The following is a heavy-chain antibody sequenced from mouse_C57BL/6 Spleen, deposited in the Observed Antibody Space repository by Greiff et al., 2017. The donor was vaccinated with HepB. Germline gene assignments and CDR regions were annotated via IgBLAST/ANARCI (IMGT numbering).Heavy chain of an antibody. D-gene: IGHD1-1*02. CDR2: INPNNGGT. Sequence: EVKLVESGPELVKPGASVKMSCKASGYTFTDYNMHWVKQSHGKSLEWIGYINPNNGGTSYNQKFKGKATLTVNKSSSTAYMELRSLTSEDSAVYYCASGGSPFDVWGTGTTVTVSS. J-gene: IGHJ1*03. CDR1: GYTFTDYN. CDR3: ASGGSPFDV. V-gene: IGHV1-22*01.